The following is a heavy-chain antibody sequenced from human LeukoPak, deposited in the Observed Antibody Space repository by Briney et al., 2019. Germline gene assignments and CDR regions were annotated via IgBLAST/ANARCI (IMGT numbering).Heavy chain of an antibody. Sequence: SETLSLTCGVPGGSMSSYYWSWIRQSPGKGLEWIGHIYDSGNTNYNPSLKSRVTISVDTSKNEFSLQLTSVTAADTAVYYCARGSGWLPDSWGQGTRVTVSS. D-gene: IGHD6-19*01. CDR3: ARGSGWLPDS. J-gene: IGHJ4*02. CDR2: IYDSGNT. CDR1: GGSMSSYY. V-gene: IGHV4-59*01.